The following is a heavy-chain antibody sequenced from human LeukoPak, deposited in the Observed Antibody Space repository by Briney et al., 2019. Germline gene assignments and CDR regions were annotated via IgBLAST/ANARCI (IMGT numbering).Heavy chain of an antibody. CDR2: IKQDGSER. V-gene: IGHV3-7*03. Sequence: GGSLRLSCAASGFGFSSYWMSWVRQAPGKGLEWVANIKQDGSERYYVDSVKGRFTISRDNAKNSLYLQMNSLRAEDSALYYCARGERYYYDSSGYYYHDAFDIWGQGTMVTVSS. CDR3: ARGERYYYDSSGYYYHDAFDI. D-gene: IGHD3-22*01. J-gene: IGHJ3*02. CDR1: GFGFSSYW.